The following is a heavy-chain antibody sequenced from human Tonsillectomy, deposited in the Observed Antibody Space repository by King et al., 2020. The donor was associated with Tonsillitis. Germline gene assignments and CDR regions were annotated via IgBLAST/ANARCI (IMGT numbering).Heavy chain of an antibody. D-gene: IGHD3-22*01. V-gene: IGHV4-34*01. CDR1: GGSFSGYY. Sequence: VQLQQWGAGLLKPSETLSLTCAVYGGSFSGYYWSWIRQPPGKGLEWIGEINHSGSTNYNPSLKSRVTISLETSKNQFSLNLSSVTAADTAVYYCAREYFYHSSGYYDHWGQGTLVTVSS. CDR3: AREYFYHSSGYYDH. J-gene: IGHJ4*02. CDR2: INHSGST.